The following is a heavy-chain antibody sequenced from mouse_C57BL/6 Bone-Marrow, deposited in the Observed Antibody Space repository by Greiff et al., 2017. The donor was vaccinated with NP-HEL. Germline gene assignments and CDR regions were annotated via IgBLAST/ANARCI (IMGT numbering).Heavy chain of an antibody. CDR2: IDPSDSYT. CDR3: ARGGGGYSLGC. D-gene: IGHD2-3*01. Sequence: QVQLQQPGAELVRPGTSVKLSCKASGYTFTSYWMHWVKQRPGQGLEWIGVIDPSDSYTNYNQKFKGKATLTVDTSSSTAYMQLSSLTSEDSAVYYCARGGGGYSLGCWGQGTTLTVSS. J-gene: IGHJ2*01. V-gene: IGHV1-59*01. CDR1: GYTFTSYW.